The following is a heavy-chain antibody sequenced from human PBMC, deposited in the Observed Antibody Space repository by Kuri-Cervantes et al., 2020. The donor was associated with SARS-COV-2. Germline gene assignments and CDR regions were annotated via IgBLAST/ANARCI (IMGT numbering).Heavy chain of an antibody. Sequence: ESLKISCAASGFTFSSYWMSWVRQSPGKGLEWIGEINHNGNTNYHPSLKSRATISVDTSKNPFSLKLSSVTAAAAAVYYCARAVTGVEHTVVLIATYYYHYYMDVWGKGTTVTVSS. CDR1: GFTFSSYW. V-gene: IGHV4-34*01. CDR2: INHNGNT. CDR3: ARAVTGVEHTVVLIATYYYHYYMDV. D-gene: IGHD2-21*01. J-gene: IGHJ6*03.